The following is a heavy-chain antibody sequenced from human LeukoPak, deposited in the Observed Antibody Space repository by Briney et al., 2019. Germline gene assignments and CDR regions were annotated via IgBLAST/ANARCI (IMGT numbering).Heavy chain of an antibody. D-gene: IGHD6-13*01. J-gene: IGHJ4*02. V-gene: IGHV5-10-1*01. CDR1: GYSFTSYW. Sequence: GESLKTSCKGSGYSFTSYWISWVRQMPGKGLEWMGRIDPSDSYTNYSPSFQGHVTISADKSISTAYLQWSSLKASDTAMYYCARHRGSIAAAGTPFDYWGQGTLVTVSS. CDR3: ARHRGSIAAAGTPFDY. CDR2: IDPSDSYT.